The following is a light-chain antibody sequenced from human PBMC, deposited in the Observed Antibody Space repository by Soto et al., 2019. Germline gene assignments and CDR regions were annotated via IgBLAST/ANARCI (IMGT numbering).Light chain of an antibody. J-gene: IGLJ3*02. Sequence: QSALTQPASVSGSPGQSITISCTGTSSDVGGYNYVSWYQQHPGKAPKLMIYEVSNRPSGVSNRFSGSKSGNTASLTISGLQAEDEADYYCSSYTSSSTLNWVFGGGTKLT. CDR2: EVS. CDR1: SSDVGGYNY. V-gene: IGLV2-14*01. CDR3: SSYTSSSTLNWV.